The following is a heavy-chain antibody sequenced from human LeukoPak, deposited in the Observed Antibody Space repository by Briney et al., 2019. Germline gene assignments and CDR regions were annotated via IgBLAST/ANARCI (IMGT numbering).Heavy chain of an antibody. J-gene: IGHJ4*02. CDR2: LSAGGGST. D-gene: IGHD1-1*01. V-gene: IGHV3-23*01. CDR3: AKDNERKRFDY. CDR1: GFTFSNYA. Sequence: GGSLRLSCAASGFTFSNYALSWVRQAPGKGLEWVSALSAGGGSTYYADSVKGRFTISRDNSKNTLYLQMNSLRAEDTAVHYCAKDNERKRFDYWGQGTLVTVSS.